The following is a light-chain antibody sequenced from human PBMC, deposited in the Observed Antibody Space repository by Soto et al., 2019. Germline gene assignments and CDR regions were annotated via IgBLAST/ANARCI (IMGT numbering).Light chain of an antibody. CDR3: QQYNIYPLT. CDR1: QDINSY. Sequence: DVQMTQSPSSVSASVGDRVTITCRASQDINSYLAWYQQKPGNAPKSLIYDASSLQTVVPSRFSGSASGTDFTLTISNLQPEDSATYYCQQYNIYPLTFGGGTKVEIK. V-gene: IGKV1D-16*01. CDR2: DAS. J-gene: IGKJ4*01.